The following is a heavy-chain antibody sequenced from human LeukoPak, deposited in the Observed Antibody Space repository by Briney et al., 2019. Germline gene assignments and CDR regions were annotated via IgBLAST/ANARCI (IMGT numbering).Heavy chain of an antibody. Sequence: HPGGSLRLPCAASGFKFSNHGMHWVRQAPGKGLEWVAVIWYDGSNKYYADSVKGRFTISRDDSKNTLYLQMDSLRAEDTAVYYCARDREARFFDYWGQGTRVTVSS. V-gene: IGHV3-33*01. CDR3: ARDREARFFDY. J-gene: IGHJ4*02. CDR1: GFKFSNHG. D-gene: IGHD1-26*01. CDR2: IWYDGSNK.